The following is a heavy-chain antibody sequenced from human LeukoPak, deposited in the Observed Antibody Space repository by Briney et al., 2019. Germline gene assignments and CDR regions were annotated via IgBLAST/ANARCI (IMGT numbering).Heavy chain of an antibody. Sequence: SETLSLTCTVSDGSINSYYWNWIRQPPGKGLEWIGYIYYSGSTNYNPSLKSRLTISVDTSKNQFSLKLTSVTAADTAVYYCARGGVVVTAVRFGYWGQGTLVTVAS. J-gene: IGHJ4*02. D-gene: IGHD2-21*02. V-gene: IGHV4-59*01. CDR2: IYYSGST. CDR1: DGSINSYY. CDR3: ARGGVVVTAVRFGY.